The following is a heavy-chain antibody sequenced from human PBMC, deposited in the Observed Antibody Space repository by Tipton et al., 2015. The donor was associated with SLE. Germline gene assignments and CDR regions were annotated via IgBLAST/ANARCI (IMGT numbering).Heavy chain of an antibody. J-gene: IGHJ3*02. CDR2: IIPIFGTA. CDR1: GGTFSSYA. V-gene: IGHV1-69*05. CDR3: ARGGKVPAANEGAFDI. D-gene: IGHD2-2*01. Sequence: QSGAEVKKPGSSVKVSCKASGGTFSSYAISWVRQAPGQGLEWMGGIIPIFGTANYAQKFQGRVTITTDESTSTAYMELSSLRSEDTAVYYCARGGKVPAANEGAFDIWGQGTMVPVSS.